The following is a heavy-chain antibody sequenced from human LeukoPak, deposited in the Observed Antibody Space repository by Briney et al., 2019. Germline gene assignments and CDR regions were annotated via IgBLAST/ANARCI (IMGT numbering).Heavy chain of an antibody. D-gene: IGHD4-17*01. J-gene: IGHJ5*02. V-gene: IGHV3-74*01. CDR2: INSDGSST. Sequence: PGWSLRLSCAASGCIFISYRMHWVRQPPCRGLVWVARINSDGSSTSYADSVKGRFTIYRDNAKNTLYLQMNSLRAEDTAVYYCARETTVTGWFDPWGQGTLVTVSS. CDR3: ARETTVTGWFDP. CDR1: GCIFISYR.